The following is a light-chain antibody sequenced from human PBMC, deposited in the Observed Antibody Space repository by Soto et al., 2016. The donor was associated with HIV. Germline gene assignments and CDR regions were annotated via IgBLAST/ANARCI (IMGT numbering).Light chain of an antibody. J-gene: IGLJ1*01. CDR3: NSRDINGLXLGV. Sequence: SSELTQDPAVSVALGQTVTIRCQGDSLRSYYASWYQQKPGHAPLLVISGNKRPSGIPDRFSGSSSGDTSSLTITGPQAEDDADYYCNSRDINGLXLGVFGPGTKGHRP. V-gene: IGLV3-19*01. CDR2: GN. CDR1: SLRSYY.